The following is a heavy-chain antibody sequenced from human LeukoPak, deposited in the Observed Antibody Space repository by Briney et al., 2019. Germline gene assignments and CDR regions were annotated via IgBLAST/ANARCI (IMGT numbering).Heavy chain of an antibody. CDR3: ARAPRLLDS. D-gene: IGHD1-1*01. V-gene: IGHV4-59*08. CDR1: GGSISPYY. J-gene: IGHJ4*02. Sequence: PSETLSLTCTVSGGSISPYYWSWIRQPPGKELEWIGYIYYSGSTSYNPSLKSRVTISVDTSKNQFSLTLSSVTAADTAVYYCARAPRLLDSWGQGILVTVSS. CDR2: IYYSGST.